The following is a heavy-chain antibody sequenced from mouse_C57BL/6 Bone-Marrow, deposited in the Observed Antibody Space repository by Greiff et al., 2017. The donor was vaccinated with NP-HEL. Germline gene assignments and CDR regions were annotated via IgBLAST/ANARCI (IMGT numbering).Heavy chain of an antibody. CDR1: GYAFSSSW. J-gene: IGHJ4*01. V-gene: IGHV1-82*01. CDR2: IYPGDGDT. CDR3: ARSHYSNHEACAMDY. D-gene: IGHD2-5*01. Sequence: VQLQQSGPELVKPGASVKISCKASGYAFSSSWMNWVKQRPGKGLEWIGRIYPGDGDTNYNGKFKGKATLTADKSSSTAYMQLSSLTSEDSAVYFCARSHYSNHEACAMDYWGQGTSVTVSS.